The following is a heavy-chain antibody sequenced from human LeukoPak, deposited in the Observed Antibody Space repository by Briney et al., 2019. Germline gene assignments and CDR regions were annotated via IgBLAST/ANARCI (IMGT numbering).Heavy chain of an antibody. V-gene: IGHV3-7*01. CDR2: IKQDGSEK. CDR3: ASDDTEYSGSLYYYYGMDV. CDR1: GFTFSSYW. Sequence: GGSLRLSCAASGFTFSSYWMSWVRQAPGKGLEWVANIKQDGSEKYYVDSVKGRFTISRDNAKNSLYLQMNSLRAEDTAVYYCASDDTEYSGSLYYYYGMDVWGQGTTVTVSS. D-gene: IGHD1-26*01. J-gene: IGHJ6*02.